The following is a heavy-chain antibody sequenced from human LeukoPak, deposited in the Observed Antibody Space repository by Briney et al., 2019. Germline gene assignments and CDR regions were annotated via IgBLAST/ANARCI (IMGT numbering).Heavy chain of an antibody. CDR2: IYYSGST. D-gene: IGHD6-19*01. J-gene: IGHJ4*02. Sequence: PSETLSLTCTVSGGSISSYYWSWIRQPPGKGLEWIGYIYYSGSTNYNPSLKSRVTISVDTSKNQFSLKLSSVTAADTAVYYCARDSLSGWFAYWGQGTLVTVS. CDR1: GGSISSYY. V-gene: IGHV4-59*01. CDR3: ARDSLSGWFAY.